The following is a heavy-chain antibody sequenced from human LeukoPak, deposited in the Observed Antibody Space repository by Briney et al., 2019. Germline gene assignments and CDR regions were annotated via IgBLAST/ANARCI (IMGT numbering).Heavy chain of an antibody. D-gene: IGHD3-3*01. J-gene: IGHJ4*02. CDR1: GGSISSSSYY. Sequence: PSETPSLTCTVSGGSISSSSYYWGWIRQPPGKGLEWIGSIYYSGSTYYNPSLKSRVTISVDTSKNQFSLKLSSVTAADTAVYYCARETYYDFWSGYFDYWGQGTLVTVSS. CDR2: IYYSGST. V-gene: IGHV4-39*07. CDR3: ARETYYDFWSGYFDY.